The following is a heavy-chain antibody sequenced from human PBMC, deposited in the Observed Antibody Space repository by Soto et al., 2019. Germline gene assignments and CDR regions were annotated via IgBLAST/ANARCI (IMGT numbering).Heavy chain of an antibody. Sequence: PSETLSLTCAVYGGSFSGYYWSWIRQPPGKGLEWIGEINHSGSTNYNPSLKSRVTISVDTSKNQFSLKLSSVTAADRAVYYCSRHGPSYCSSTSCHIPYCNYGMVVWGQGTTHTVSS. V-gene: IGHV4-34*01. J-gene: IGHJ6*02. CDR1: GGSFSGYY. CDR3: SRHGPSYCSSTSCHIPYCNYGMVV. CDR2: INHSGST. D-gene: IGHD2-2*02.